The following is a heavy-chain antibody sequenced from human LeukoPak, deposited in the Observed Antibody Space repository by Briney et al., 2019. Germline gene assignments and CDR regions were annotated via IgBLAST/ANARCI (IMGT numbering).Heavy chain of an antibody. CDR2: IRYDGSNK. D-gene: IGHD3-3*01. J-gene: IGHJ4*02. CDR3: AKGSTVFGVVIRTYLDY. Sequence: TGGSLRLSCAASGFTFSTYGIHWVRQAPGKGLEWMAFIRYDGSNKYYADSVKGRFTISRDNSKNTLYLQMDTLRAEDTAVYYCAKGSTVFGVVIRTYLDYWGQGTLVTVSS. V-gene: IGHV3-30*02. CDR1: GFTFSTYG.